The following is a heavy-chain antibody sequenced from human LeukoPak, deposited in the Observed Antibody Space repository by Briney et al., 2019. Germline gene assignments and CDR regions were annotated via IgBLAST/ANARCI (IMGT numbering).Heavy chain of an antibody. V-gene: IGHV3-30*18. D-gene: IGHD4-17*01. CDR2: ISYDGSNK. Sequence: GGSLRLSRAASGFTFSSYGMHWVRQAPGKGLEWVAVISYDGSNKYYADSVKGRFTISRDNSKNTLYLQMNSLRAEDTAVYYCAKVSPYGDYVFDYWGQGTLVTVSS. CDR1: GFTFSSYG. CDR3: AKVSPYGDYVFDY. J-gene: IGHJ4*02.